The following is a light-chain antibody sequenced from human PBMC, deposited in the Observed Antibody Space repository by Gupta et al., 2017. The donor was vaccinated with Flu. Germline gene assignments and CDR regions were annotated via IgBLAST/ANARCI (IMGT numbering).Light chain of an antibody. CDR2: DKR. CDR1: TGADVGGNT. Sequence: TCSSSTGADVGGNTDSWNQQKPGQAPKLLIYDKRNRHSGTPDRFSGSNCGGTAALTLTSAQSEDEADYFCAHSDNNPNLVVFGGGTKLTVL. J-gene: IGLJ2*01. V-gene: IGLV7-46*01. CDR3: AHSDNNPNLVV.